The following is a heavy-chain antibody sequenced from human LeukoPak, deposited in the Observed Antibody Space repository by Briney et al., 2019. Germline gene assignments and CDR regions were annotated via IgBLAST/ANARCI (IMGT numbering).Heavy chain of an antibody. CDR1: GGSIGSYY. D-gene: IGHD2/OR15-2a*01. CDR3: AGHHPRNTVDF. V-gene: IGHV4-59*08. CDR2: ISDIGSI. Sequence: PSETLSLTCTVSGGSIGSYYWSWIRQPPGKGLGWIAYISDIGSINYNPSLKSRVTISLDTSKNQFSLKLSSVTAADTAVYYCAGHHPRNTVDFWGQGTLVTVSS. J-gene: IGHJ4*02.